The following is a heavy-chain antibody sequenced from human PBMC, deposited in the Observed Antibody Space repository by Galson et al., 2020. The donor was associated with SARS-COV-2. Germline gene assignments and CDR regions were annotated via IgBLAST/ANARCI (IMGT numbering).Heavy chain of an antibody. CDR2: IYYNGTT. J-gene: IGHJ5*02. CDR3: ARQSYVFGRVYWFDP. V-gene: IGHV4-61*01. D-gene: IGHD6-6*01. Sequence: SETLSLTCSVSGDSVSNGNYYWSWLRQSPGTGLEWIGYIYYNGTTNFNPSLQSRVTMSIDMSKNQFSLKLASVTAADTAVYYCARQSYVFGRVYWFDPWGQGTLVTVSS. CDR1: GDSVSNGNYY.